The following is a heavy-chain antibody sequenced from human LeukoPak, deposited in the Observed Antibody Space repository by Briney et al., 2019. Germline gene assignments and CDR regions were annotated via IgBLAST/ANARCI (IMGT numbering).Heavy chain of an antibody. J-gene: IGHJ4*02. CDR1: GFTFGDYA. CDR2: IKSKTDGGTT. Sequence: PGGSLRLSCSASGFTFGDYAMTWVRQAPGKGLEWVGLIKSKTDGGTTDYAAPVKGRFTISRDDSKYTLYLQMNSLKTEDTAVYYCTTGGYGGQFDYWGQGTLVTVSS. D-gene: IGHD5-12*01. V-gene: IGHV3-15*01. CDR3: TTGGYGGQFDY.